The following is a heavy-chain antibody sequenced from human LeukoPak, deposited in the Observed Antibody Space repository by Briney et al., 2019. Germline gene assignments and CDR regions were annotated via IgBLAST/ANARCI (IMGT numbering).Heavy chain of an antibody. V-gene: IGHV4-39*01. D-gene: IGHD3-16*01. Sequence: PSETLSLTCTVSGGSVSSGSYYWSWIRQPPGKGLEWVGSIYYSGSTYYNPSLKSRVTISADTSKNQFSLKLSSVTAADTAVYYCARNYVWGSYIDYWGQGTLVTVSS. CDR3: ARNYVWGSYIDY. CDR1: GGSVSSGSYY. J-gene: IGHJ4*02. CDR2: IYYSGST.